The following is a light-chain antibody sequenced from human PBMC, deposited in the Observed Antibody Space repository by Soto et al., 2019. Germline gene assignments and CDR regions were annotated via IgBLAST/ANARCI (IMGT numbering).Light chain of an antibody. V-gene: IGKV3-11*01. Sequence: EIVLTQSPATLSLSPGERATLSCRASQSVSSYLDWYQQKPGQAPRRLIYDASNRATGIPARFSGSGSGTDFTLTISSLEPEDFAVYYCQQRSNVLTFGGGTKVEIK. CDR2: DAS. CDR1: QSVSSY. J-gene: IGKJ4*01. CDR3: QQRSNVLT.